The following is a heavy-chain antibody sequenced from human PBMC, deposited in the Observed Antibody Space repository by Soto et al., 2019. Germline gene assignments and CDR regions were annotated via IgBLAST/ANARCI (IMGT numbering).Heavy chain of an antibody. CDR3: ARSPRQLRFLEWSSGYYFDY. V-gene: IGHV1-69*12. D-gene: IGHD3-3*01. CDR2: IIPIFGTA. Sequence: QVQLVQSGAEVKKPGSSVKVSCKASGGTFSSYAISWVRQAPGQGLEWMGGIIPIFGTANYAQKFQGRVTITAEESTSTAYMELSSLRSEDTAVYYCARSPRQLRFLEWSSGYYFDYWGQGTLVTVSS. J-gene: IGHJ4*02. CDR1: GGTFSSYA.